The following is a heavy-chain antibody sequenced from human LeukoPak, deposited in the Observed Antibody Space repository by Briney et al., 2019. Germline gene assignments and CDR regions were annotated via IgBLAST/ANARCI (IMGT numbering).Heavy chain of an antibody. J-gene: IGHJ3*02. D-gene: IGHD3-22*01. CDR1: GDSISSGDYY. V-gene: IGHV4-61*02. CDR3: ARGPYSYDSSGAFDI. Sequence: SETLSLTCTVSGDSISSGDYYWSWIRQPAGKGLEWIGRIPSSGSTNYNPSLKSRVTISVDTSKNQFSLKLSSVTAADTAVYFCARGPYSYDSSGAFDIWGQGTMVTVSS. CDR2: IPSSGST.